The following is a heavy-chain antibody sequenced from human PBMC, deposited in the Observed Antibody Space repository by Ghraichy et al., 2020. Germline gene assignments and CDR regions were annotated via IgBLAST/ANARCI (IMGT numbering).Heavy chain of an antibody. CDR1: GFTFSSYW. D-gene: IGHD3-16*01. CDR2: IKQDGSEK. Sequence: GGSLRLSCAASGFTFSSYWMSWVRQAPGKGLEWVANIKQDGSEKYYVDSVKGRFTISRDNAKNSLYLQMNSLRAEDTAVYYCARWGDYYYYGMDVWGQGTTVTVSS. V-gene: IGHV3-7*04. J-gene: IGHJ6*02. CDR3: ARWGDYYYYGMDV.